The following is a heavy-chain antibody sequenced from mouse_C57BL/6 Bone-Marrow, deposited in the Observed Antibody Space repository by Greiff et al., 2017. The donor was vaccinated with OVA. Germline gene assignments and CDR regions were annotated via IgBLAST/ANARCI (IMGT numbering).Heavy chain of an antibody. V-gene: IGHV5-6*01. CDR2: ISSGGSYT. D-gene: IGHD3-2*02. CDR3: ARRLRLDWFAY. CDR1: GFTFSSYG. Sequence: EVQLVESGGDLVKPGGSLKLSCAASGFTFSSYGMSWVRQTPDKRLEWVATISSGGSYTYYPDSVKGRFTISRDNAKNTLYLQMSSLKSEDTAMYYCARRLRLDWFAYWGQGTLVTVSA. J-gene: IGHJ3*01.